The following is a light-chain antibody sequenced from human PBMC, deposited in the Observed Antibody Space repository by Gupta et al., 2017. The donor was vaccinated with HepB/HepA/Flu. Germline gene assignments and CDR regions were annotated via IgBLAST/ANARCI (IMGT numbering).Light chain of an antibody. CDR2: EVT. J-gene: IGLJ2*01. V-gene: IGLV2-23*02. CDR1: GRDVGRYNL. CDR3: CSFTDSSAFFL. Sequence: QSALTPPASVSGSPGQSITISCPGTGRDVGRYNLVCWYQQQTGKAPKLIIYEVTTRPSGVAKRFSGSKSGSTASLTISGLQAEDEADYYCCSFTDSSAFFLFGGGTKLTVL.